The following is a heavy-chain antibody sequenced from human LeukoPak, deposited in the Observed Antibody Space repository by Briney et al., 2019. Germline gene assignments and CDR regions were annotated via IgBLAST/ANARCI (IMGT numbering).Heavy chain of an antibody. V-gene: IGHV4-30-2*01. D-gene: IGHD5-12*01. J-gene: IGHJ4*02. Sequence: SETLSLTCAVSGGSISSGGYSWSWIRQPPGKGLEWIGYIYHSGSTYYNPSLKSRVTISVDRSKNQFSLKLSSVTAADTAVYYCARVPGGYDLYYFDYWGQGTLVTVYS. CDR2: IYHSGST. CDR3: ARVPGGYDLYYFDY. CDR1: GGSISSGGYS.